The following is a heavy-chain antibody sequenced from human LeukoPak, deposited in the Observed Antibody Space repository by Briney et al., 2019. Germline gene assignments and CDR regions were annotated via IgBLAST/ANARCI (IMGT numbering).Heavy chain of an antibody. Sequence: GGSLRLSCAASGFTFSSYAMSWVRQAPGKGLEWVSAISGSGGGTYYADSVKGRFTISRDNSKNTLYLQMNSLRAEDTAVYYCAKDLRRTSYHHDFDYWGQGTLVTVSS. J-gene: IGHJ4*02. V-gene: IGHV3-23*01. CDR3: AKDLRRTSYHHDFDY. CDR1: GFTFSSYA. D-gene: IGHD2-2*01. CDR2: ISGSGGGT.